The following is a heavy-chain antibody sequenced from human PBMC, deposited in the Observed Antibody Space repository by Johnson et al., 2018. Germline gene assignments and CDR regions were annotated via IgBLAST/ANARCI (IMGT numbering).Heavy chain of an antibody. J-gene: IGHJ6*02. D-gene: IGHD2-2*01. Sequence: QVQLVESGGGVVQXGRSXRLXCAASGFTFSSYGMHWVRQAPGKGLEWVAVISYDGSNKYSADSVKGRFTIPRDNSKNTLYLQMNSQRVEDTAVYYCAKDLRYCSSTSCSYYYYGMDVWGQGTTVTVSS. CDR2: ISYDGSNK. CDR1: GFTFSSYG. V-gene: IGHV3-30*18. CDR3: AKDLRYCSSTSCSYYYYGMDV.